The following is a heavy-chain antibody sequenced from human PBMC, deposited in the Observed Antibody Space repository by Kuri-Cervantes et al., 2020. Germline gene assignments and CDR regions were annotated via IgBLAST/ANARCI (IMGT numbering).Heavy chain of an antibody. J-gene: IGHJ4*02. CDR2: IKQDGSEK. D-gene: IGHD3-22*01. V-gene: IGHV3-7*04. CDR1: GFTFSSYS. CDR3: ARAGNSSGYYYHFDY. Sequence: GESLKISCAASGFTFSSYSMSWVRQAPGKGLEWVANIKQDGSEKYYVDSVKGRFTISRDNAKNSLYLQMNSLRAEDTAVYYCARAGNSSGYYYHFDYWGQGTLVTVSS.